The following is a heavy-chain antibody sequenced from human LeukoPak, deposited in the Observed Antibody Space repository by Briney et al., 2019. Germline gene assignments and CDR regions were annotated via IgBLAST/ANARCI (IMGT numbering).Heavy chain of an antibody. CDR2: ISYDGSNK. D-gene: IGHD1-1*01. CDR3: AKSIDELERQTY. J-gene: IGHJ4*02. CDR1: GFTFSSYA. V-gene: IGHV3-30*18. Sequence: GGSLRLSCAASGFTFSSYAMSWVRQAPGKGLEWVAVISYDGSNKYYADSVKGRFTISRDNSKNTLYLQMNSLRAEDTAVYYCAKSIDELERQTYWGQGTLVTVSS.